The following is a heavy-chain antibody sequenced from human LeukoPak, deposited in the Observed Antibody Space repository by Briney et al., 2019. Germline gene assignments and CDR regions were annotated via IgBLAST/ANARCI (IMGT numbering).Heavy chain of an antibody. CDR2: IYYSGST. CDR3: AGRDVSEGIAAAGKV. D-gene: IGHD6-13*01. J-gene: IGHJ4*02. Sequence: KPSETLSLTCTVSGGSISSYYWSWIRQPPGKGLEWIGYIYYSGSTNYNPSLKSRVTISVDTSKNQFSLELSSVTAADTAVYYCAGRDVSEGIAAAGKVWGQGTLVTVSS. CDR1: GGSISSYY. V-gene: IGHV4-59*08.